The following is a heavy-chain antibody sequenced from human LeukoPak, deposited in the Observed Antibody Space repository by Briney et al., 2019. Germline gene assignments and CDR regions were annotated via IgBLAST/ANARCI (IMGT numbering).Heavy chain of an antibody. J-gene: IGHJ4*02. D-gene: IGHD5-18*01. Sequence: GGSLRLSCAASGFPFSSYAMSWVRQAPGKGLEWVSAISGSGGSTYYADSVKGRFTISRDNSKNTLYLQMNSLRAEDTAVYYCAKDRPPIQLWTSFDYWGQGTLVTVSS. V-gene: IGHV3-23*01. CDR3: AKDRPPIQLWTSFDY. CDR2: ISGSGGST. CDR1: GFPFSSYA.